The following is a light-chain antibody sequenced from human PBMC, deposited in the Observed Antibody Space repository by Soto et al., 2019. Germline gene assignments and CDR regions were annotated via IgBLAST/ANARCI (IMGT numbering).Light chain of an antibody. CDR3: QQYGPSPYA. J-gene: IGKJ2*01. CDR1: QSISSSY. V-gene: IGKV3-20*01. Sequence: EIVLTQSPGTLSLSPGERATLSCRASQSISSSYLAWYQHKPGQAPRLLIYGASNRPTGIPDRFSGSGSGTDFALTIRRLEPDDFAVYYCQQYGPSPYAFGQGTTLEIK. CDR2: GAS.